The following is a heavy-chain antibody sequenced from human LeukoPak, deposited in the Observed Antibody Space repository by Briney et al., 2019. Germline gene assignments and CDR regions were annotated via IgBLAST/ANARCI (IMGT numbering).Heavy chain of an antibody. D-gene: IGHD1-26*01. J-gene: IGHJ4*02. CDR1: GGSISSYY. CDR3: ARERSYYFDY. CDR2: IYYSGST. V-gene: IGHV4-59*01. Sequence: SETLSLTCTVSGGSISSYYWSWIRQPPGMGLEWIGYIYYSGSTNYNPSLKSRVTISVDTSKNQFSLKLSSVTAADTAVYYCARERSYYFDYWGQGTLVTVSS.